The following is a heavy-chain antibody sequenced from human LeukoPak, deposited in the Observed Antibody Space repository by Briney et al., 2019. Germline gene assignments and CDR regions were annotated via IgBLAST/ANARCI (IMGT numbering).Heavy chain of an antibody. V-gene: IGHV4-34*01. Sequence: SETLSLTCDVSGGSCDDYYCSWIRQPPGKGLEWIGEIHPHGIFYYNSSLMSRVTISIDTSKSQFSLRLTSVTAADTAFYYCARGRDRSKAGDHWGQGSLVTVSS. CDR3: ARGRDRSKAGDH. CDR2: IHPHGIF. D-gene: IGHD5-24*01. J-gene: IGHJ4*02. CDR1: GGSCDDYY.